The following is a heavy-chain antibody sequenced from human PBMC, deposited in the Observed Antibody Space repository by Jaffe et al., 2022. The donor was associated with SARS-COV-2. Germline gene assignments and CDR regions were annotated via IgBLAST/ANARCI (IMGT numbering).Heavy chain of an antibody. V-gene: IGHV3-15*01. CDR3: TTGIVSGWRYGMDV. Sequence: EVQLVESGGGLVKPGGSLRLSCAASGFTFSNAWMSWVRQAPGKGLEWVGRIKSKTDGGTTDYAAPVKGRFTISRDDSKNTLYLQMNSLKTEDTAVYYCTTGIVSGWRYGMDVWGQGTTVTVSS. J-gene: IGHJ6*02. CDR1: GFTFSNAW. D-gene: IGHD6-19*01. CDR2: IKSKTDGGTT.